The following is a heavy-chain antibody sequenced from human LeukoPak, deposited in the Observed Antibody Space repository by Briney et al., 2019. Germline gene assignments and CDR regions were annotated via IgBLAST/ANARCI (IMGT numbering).Heavy chain of an antibody. CDR2: ISSSSGYI. J-gene: IGHJ1*01. CDR3: ARATGAAAAGPKYFQH. V-gene: IGHV3-21*01. Sequence: GGSLRLSCAASGFTFSSYSMNWVRQAPGKGLEWVSSISSSSGYIYYADSVKGRFTISRDNAKNSLYLQMNSLRAEDTAVYYCARATGAAAAGPKYFQHWGQGTLVTVSS. D-gene: IGHD6-13*01. CDR1: GFTFSSYS.